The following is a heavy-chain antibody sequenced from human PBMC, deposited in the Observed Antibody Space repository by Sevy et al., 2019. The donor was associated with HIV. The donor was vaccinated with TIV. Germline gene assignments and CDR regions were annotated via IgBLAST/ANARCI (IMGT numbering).Heavy chain of an antibody. V-gene: IGHV1-69*06. D-gene: IGHD2-21*01. CDR1: GGTFNMYA. CDR3: ARNPREPHSFFDY. Sequence: ASVKVSCKSPGGTFNMYAISWVRQAPGQGLEWMGGIIPLSGTPNYAQKFQDRVTMTADKSTKTAYMELRSLTSDDTAMYFCARNPREPHSFFDYWGQGTLVTVSS. CDR2: IIPLSGTP. J-gene: IGHJ4*02.